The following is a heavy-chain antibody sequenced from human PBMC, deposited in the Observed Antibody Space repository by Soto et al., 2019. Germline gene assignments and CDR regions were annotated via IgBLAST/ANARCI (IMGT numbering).Heavy chain of an antibody. J-gene: IGHJ4*02. CDR1: GGSISSGGYY. Sequence: PSETLSLTCTVSGGSISSGGYYWSWIRQHPGKGLEWIGYIYYSGSTYYNPSLKSRVTISVDTSKNQFSLKLSSVTAADTAVYYCAREVTRYCSGGSCYSGSFDYWGQGTLVTVSS. CDR2: IYYSGST. V-gene: IGHV4-31*03. CDR3: AREVTRYCSGGSCYSGSFDY. D-gene: IGHD2-15*01.